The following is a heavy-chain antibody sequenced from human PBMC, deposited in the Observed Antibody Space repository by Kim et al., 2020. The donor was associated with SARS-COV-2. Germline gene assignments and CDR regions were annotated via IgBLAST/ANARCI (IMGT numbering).Heavy chain of an antibody. J-gene: IGHJ5*02. CDR1: GYTFTSYA. Sequence: ASVKVSCKASGYTFTSYAMNWVRQAPGQGLEWMGWINTNTGNPTYAQGFTGRFVFSLDTSVSTAYLQISSLKAEDTAVYYCARGRLLRYFDWGGHPGENWFDPWGQGTLVTVSS. CDR2: INTNTGNP. CDR3: ARGRLLRYFDWGGHPGENWFDP. V-gene: IGHV7-4-1*02. D-gene: IGHD3-9*01.